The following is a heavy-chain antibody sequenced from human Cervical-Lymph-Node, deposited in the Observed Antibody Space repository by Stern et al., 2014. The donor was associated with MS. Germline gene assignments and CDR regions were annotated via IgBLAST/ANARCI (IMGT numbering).Heavy chain of an antibody. CDR2: IIPIFGTA. J-gene: IGHJ4*02. CDR3: AREGKGRNGYNNPFDY. Sequence: QLVQSGAEVRKPGSSVKVSCKASGDTFGTYTFSWVRQAPGQGLEWMGGIIPIFGTANYAQKFQGTVTITADESTNTGYMELSSLRSEDTAVYYCAREGKGRNGYNNPFDYWGQGTLVTVSS. CDR1: GDTFGTYT. D-gene: IGHD5-24*01. V-gene: IGHV1-69*01.